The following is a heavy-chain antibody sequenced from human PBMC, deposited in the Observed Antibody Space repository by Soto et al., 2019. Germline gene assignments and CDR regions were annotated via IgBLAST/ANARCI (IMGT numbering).Heavy chain of an antibody. CDR2: ISGNGEII. V-gene: IGHV3-11*01. J-gene: IGHJ4*02. D-gene: IGHD2-15*01. CDR3: ARGEVVALGY. Sequence: LSLTCAASGLTFSDYYIHWIRRATGKGLEWISYISGNGEIIQYAASARGRFTISRDNAENQFSLKLSSVTAADTAVYYCARGEVVALGYWGQGTLVTVSS. CDR1: GLTFSDYY.